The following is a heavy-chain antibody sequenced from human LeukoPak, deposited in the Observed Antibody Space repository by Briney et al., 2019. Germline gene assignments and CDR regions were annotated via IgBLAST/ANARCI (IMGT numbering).Heavy chain of an antibody. CDR3: ARDDPLDFPDYQYYMDV. CDR1: GGSITSGSYY. CDR2: IYTSGRT. J-gene: IGHJ6*03. D-gene: IGHD3-3*01. V-gene: IGHV4-61*02. Sequence: PSQTLSLICTVSGGSITSGSYYWSWMRQPAGKGLEWIGRIYTSGRTNYNPSLKSRDTISLDTSKNQFSLKLSSVTAADTAVYFCARDDPLDFPDYQYYMDVWGKGTTVTVSS.